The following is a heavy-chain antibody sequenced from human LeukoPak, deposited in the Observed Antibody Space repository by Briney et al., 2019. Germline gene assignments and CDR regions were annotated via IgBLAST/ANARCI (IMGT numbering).Heavy chain of an antibody. J-gene: IGHJ4*02. CDR2: ISGSGGST. V-gene: IGHV3-23*01. D-gene: IGHD6-19*01. CDR3: AKDLIGSGWYYFDY. Sequence: GRSLRLSCAASGFTFSNYGMHWVRQAPGKGLEWVSAISGSGGSTYYADSVKGRFTISRDNSKNTLYLQMNSLRAEDTAVYYCAKDLIGSGWYYFDYWGQGTLVTVSS. CDR1: GFTFSNYG.